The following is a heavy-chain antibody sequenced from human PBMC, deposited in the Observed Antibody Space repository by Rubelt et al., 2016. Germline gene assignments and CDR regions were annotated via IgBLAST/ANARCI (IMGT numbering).Heavy chain of an antibody. J-gene: IGHJ4*02. Sequence: QMQLQESGPGLVKPSETLSLTCTVSGYSINNGYYWGWIRQPPGKGLEWIASFFHDGSTKYNPSLKSRVTISKDGSKNQFSLNLRSGTAADTAVYYCARPTGASSASGSFLVWGQGTLVTVSS. CDR3: ARPTGASSASGSFLV. CDR2: FFHDGST. V-gene: IGHV4-38-2*02. CDR1: GYSINNGYY. D-gene: IGHD3-10*01.